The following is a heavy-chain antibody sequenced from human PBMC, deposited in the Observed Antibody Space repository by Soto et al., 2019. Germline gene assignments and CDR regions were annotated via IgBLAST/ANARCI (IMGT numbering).Heavy chain of an antibody. CDR3: ARDPWEHSSLGSPYYYGMDV. J-gene: IGHJ6*02. CDR2: INPSGGST. V-gene: IGHV1-46*01. Sequence: VASVKVSCKASGYTFTSYYMHWVRQAPGQGLEWMGIINPSGGSTSYAQKFQGRVTMTRDTSTSTVYMELSSLRSEDTAVYYCARDPWEHSSLGSPYYYGMDVWGQGTTVTVSS. D-gene: IGHD1-26*01. CDR1: GYTFTSYY.